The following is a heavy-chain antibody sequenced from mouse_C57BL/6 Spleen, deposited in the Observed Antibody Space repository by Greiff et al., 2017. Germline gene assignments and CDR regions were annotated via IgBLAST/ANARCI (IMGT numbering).Heavy chain of an antibody. CDR2: INPSSGYT. CDR3: ASGTTGLDY. J-gene: IGHJ2*01. V-gene: IGHV1-4*01. CDR1: GYTFTSYT. D-gene: IGHD4-1*01. Sequence: VQLQQSGAELARPGASVKMSCKASGYTFTSYTMHWVNQRPGQGLEWIGYINPSSGYTKYNQKFKDKATLTADKSSSTAYMQLSSLTSEDSAVYYCASGTTGLDYWGQGTTLTVSS.